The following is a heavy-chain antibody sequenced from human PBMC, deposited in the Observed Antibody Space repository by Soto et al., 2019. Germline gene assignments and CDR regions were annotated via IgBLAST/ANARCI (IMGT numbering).Heavy chain of an antibody. Sequence: EVQLVESGGGFVKPGESLRLSCVASGFTFSKAWMSWVRQAPGKGLEWVGRILTNREGGTTDYAAPVKGRFIMSRDDSKNTMYMQMQGLKTEDKAVYYCNPNSYAAGVDVWGQGTTVTVSS. J-gene: IGHJ6*02. CDR2: ILTNREGGTT. CDR3: NPNSYAAGVDV. D-gene: IGHD2-21*01. CDR1: GFTFSKAW. V-gene: IGHV3-15*01.